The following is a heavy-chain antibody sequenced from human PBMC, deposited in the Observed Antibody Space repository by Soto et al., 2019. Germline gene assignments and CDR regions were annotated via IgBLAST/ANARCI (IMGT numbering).Heavy chain of an antibody. J-gene: IGHJ5*02. CDR3: ASTHHGYSSSLYDNWFDP. Sequence: QVQLQESGPGLVKPSETLSLTCTVSGGSISSYYWSWIRQPPGKGLEWIGYIYYSGSTNYNPSLNSRVTISVDTSKNQFSLKLCSVTAADTAVYYCASTHHGYSSSLYDNWFDPWGKGTLVTVSS. CDR1: GGSISSYY. V-gene: IGHV4-59*08. D-gene: IGHD6-13*01. CDR2: IYYSGST.